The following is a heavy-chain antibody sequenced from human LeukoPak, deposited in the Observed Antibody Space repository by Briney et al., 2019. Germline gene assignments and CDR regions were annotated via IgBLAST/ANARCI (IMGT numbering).Heavy chain of an antibody. J-gene: IGHJ4*02. CDR2: ISVSGDYT. D-gene: IGHD5-18*01. CDR3: ATAYNYHSYSFAS. Sequence: GGSLRLSCVASGFTFSTYAMSWVRQTPGKGLEWVSGISVSGDYTNYADSVKGRFTISRDNSKNTLYLQMNYLRAEDTAVYYCATAYNYHSYSFASWGQGTLVTVST. CDR1: GFTFSTYA. V-gene: IGHV3-23*01.